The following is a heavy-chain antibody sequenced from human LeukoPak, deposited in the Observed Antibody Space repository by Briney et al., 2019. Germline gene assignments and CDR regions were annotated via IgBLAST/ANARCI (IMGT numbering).Heavy chain of an antibody. Sequence: SETLSLTCTVSGGSISNYYWSWIRQPPGKELEWIGYIYYSGSTSYNPSLKSRVTISVDTSKNHFSLKLTSVTAADTAVYYCARGRGRDIVVVVAATYFDYWGQGTLVTVSS. J-gene: IGHJ4*02. CDR1: GGSISNYY. CDR2: IYYSGST. V-gene: IGHV4-59*01. CDR3: ARGRGRDIVVVVAATYFDY. D-gene: IGHD2-15*01.